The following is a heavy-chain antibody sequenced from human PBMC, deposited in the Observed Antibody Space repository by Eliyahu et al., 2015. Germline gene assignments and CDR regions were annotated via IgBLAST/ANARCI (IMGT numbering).Heavy chain of an antibody. CDR2: IYWDDDK. J-gene: IGHJ5*02. Sequence: QITLKESGPTLVKPTQTLTLTCTFSGFSLSTSGVGLAWIRQPPGKXLEWLALIYWDDDKRYSPTLKSRLTITKDTSKNQVVLTMTNMDPVDTATYYCAHRRGLQRWGNWFDPWGQGTLVTVSS. D-gene: IGHD5-24*01. CDR1: GFSLSTSGVG. CDR3: AHRRGLQRWGNWFDP. V-gene: IGHV2-5*02.